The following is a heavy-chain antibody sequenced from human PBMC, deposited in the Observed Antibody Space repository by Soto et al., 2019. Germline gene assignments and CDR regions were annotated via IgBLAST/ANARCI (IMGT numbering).Heavy chain of an antibody. Sequence: VGSLRLSCAASGFTFSSYAMSWVRQAPGKGLEWVSGISGSGGSTYYADSVKGRFTISRDNSKNTLYLQMHSLRAEDTAVYYCARTLRAYSGYPDYWGQGTLVTVSS. J-gene: IGHJ4*02. CDR1: GFTFSSYA. V-gene: IGHV3-23*01. CDR2: ISGSGGST. D-gene: IGHD5-12*01. CDR3: ARTLRAYSGYPDY.